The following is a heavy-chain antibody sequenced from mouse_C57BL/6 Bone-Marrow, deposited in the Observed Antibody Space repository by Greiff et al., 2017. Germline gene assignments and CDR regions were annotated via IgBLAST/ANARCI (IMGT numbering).Heavy chain of an antibody. CDR3: ARGGWFAY. Sequence: VQLKESGPVLVKPGASVKMSCKASGYTFTDYYMNWVKQSHGKSLEWIGVINPYNGGTSYNQKFKGKATLTVDKSSSTAYMELNSLTSEDSAVYYCARGGWFAYWGQGTLVTVSA. CDR1: GYTFTDYY. CDR2: INPYNGGT. V-gene: IGHV1-19*01. J-gene: IGHJ3*01.